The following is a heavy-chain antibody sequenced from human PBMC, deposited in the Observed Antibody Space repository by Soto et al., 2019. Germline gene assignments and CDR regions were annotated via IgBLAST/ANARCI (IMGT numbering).Heavy chain of an antibody. D-gene: IGHD2-2*01. V-gene: IGHV1-69*13. Sequence: SVKVSCKASGGTFSSYAISWVRQAPGQGLEWMGGIIPIFGTANYAQKFQGRVTITADESTSTAYMELSSLRSEDTAVYYCARVPGYCSSTSCYYYYGMDVWGQGTTVTVSS. CDR1: GGTFSSYA. CDR2: IIPIFGTA. CDR3: ARVPGYCSSTSCYYYYGMDV. J-gene: IGHJ6*02.